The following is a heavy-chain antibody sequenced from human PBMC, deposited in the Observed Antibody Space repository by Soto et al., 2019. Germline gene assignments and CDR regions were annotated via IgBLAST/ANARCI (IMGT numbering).Heavy chain of an antibody. V-gene: IGHV3-7*01. CDR1: IFTFSSYL. D-gene: IGHD3-10*01. CDR3: ARTPSNSFASGSYLPYYRGG. Sequence: GSLRLSCEASIFTFSSYLVTWVRQAPGKGLEWVANIKQDGSEKNYVDSVKGRFTISRDNAKNSLYLQMKSLRVEDTAVYYCARTPSNSFASGSYLPYYRGGWGKGTRVTVSS. CDR2: IKQDGSEK. J-gene: IGHJ6*03.